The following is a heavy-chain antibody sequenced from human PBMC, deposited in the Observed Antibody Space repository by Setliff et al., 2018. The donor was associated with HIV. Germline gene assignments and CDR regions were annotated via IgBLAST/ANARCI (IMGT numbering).Heavy chain of an antibody. J-gene: IGHJ5*02. CDR3: ARDFKRYNSPCRFDP. CDR1: GFTFSSYS. V-gene: IGHV4-4*07. Sequence: AGGSLRLSCAASGFTFSSYSMNWVRQPAGKGLEWIGRIAKTGSTNYNPSLKSRLTISMDTSKNQFSLKLNSVTAADTAVYHCARDFKRYNSPCRFDPWGPGTLVTVSS. CDR2: IAKTGST. D-gene: IGHD5-12*01.